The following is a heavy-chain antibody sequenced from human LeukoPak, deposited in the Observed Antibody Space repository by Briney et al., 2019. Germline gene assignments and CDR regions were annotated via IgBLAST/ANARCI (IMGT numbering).Heavy chain of an antibody. CDR2: MNPNSGNT. J-gene: IGHJ4*02. Sequence: ASVKVSCKASGYTFTSYDINWVRQGTGQGLEWMGWMNPNSGNTGYAQKFQGRVTMTRNTSISTAYMELSSLRSEDTAVYYCARGRNIVVVVAATPLGYWGQGTLVTVSS. CDR1: GYTFTSYD. V-gene: IGHV1-8*01. D-gene: IGHD2-15*01. CDR3: ARGRNIVVVVAATPLGY.